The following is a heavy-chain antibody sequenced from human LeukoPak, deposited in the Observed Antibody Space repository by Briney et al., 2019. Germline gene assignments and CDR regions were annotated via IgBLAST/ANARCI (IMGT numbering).Heavy chain of an antibody. CDR2: ISSSGSTI. CDR1: GFTFSDYY. J-gene: IGHJ6*03. D-gene: IGHD4-11*01. CDR3: ARDPMTTEGYYYYYMDV. Sequence: GGSLRLSCAASGFTFSDYYMSWIRQAPVKGLEWVSYISSSGSTIYYADSVKGRFTISRDNAKNSLYLQMNSLRAEDTAVYYCARDPMTTEGYYYYYMDVWGKGTTVTVSS. V-gene: IGHV3-11*04.